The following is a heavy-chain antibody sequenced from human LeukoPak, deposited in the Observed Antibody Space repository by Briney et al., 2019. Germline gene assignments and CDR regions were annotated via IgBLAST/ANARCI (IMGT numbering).Heavy chain of an antibody. CDR2: IYHSGST. CDR1: GGSMSSYY. CDR3: ARQEITFGGVIVPFDY. V-gene: IGHV4-59*08. Sequence: SETLSLTCSVSGGSMSSYYWSWIRQSPGKGLEWIGYIYHSGSTDYNSSLKSRVTISVDTSKNQFSLKLSSVTAADTAVYYCARQEITFGGVIVPFDYWGQGTLVTVSS. D-gene: IGHD3-16*02. J-gene: IGHJ4*02.